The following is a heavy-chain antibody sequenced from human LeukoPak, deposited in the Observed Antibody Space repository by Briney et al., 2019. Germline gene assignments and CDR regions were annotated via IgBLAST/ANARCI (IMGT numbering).Heavy chain of an antibody. D-gene: IGHD1-14*01. CDR1: GGSISSSNW. Sequence: PSGTLSLTCAVSGGSISSSNWWSWVRQPPGKGLEWIGNIYYSGSTSYNPSLKSRVTISVDTSKNQFSLNLSSVTAADTAVYYCARRTSGNHGSDYWGQGTLVTVSS. V-gene: IGHV4-4*02. J-gene: IGHJ4*02. CDR2: IYYSGST. CDR3: ARRTSGNHGSDY.